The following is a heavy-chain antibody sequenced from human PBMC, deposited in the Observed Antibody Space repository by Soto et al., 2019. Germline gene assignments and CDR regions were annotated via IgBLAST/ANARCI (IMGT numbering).Heavy chain of an antibody. V-gene: IGHV3-30-3*01. CDR3: AREGGAY. D-gene: IGHD3-16*01. CDR1: GFTFSSYA. Sequence: QVQLVESGGGVVQPGRSLRLSCAASGFTFSSYAMHWVRRAPGKGLEWMAVMSYDGSNKYYADSVKGRFTISRDNSKNTLYLRMNSLRPEDTALYYGAREGGAYWGQGTLVIVSS. CDR2: MSYDGSNK. J-gene: IGHJ4*02.